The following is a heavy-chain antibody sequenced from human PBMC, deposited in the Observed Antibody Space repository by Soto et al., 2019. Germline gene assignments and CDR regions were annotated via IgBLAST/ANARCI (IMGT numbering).Heavy chain of an antibody. CDR2: IIPIFGTA. CDR1: GGTFSSYA. CDR3: ARDLGLVGIPTNYYGMDV. D-gene: IGHD3-9*01. J-gene: IGHJ6*02. Sequence: QVQLVQSGAEVKKPGSSVKVSCKASGGTFSSYAISWVRQAPGQGLEWMGGIIPIFGTANYAQKFQGRVTITADESTSTAYMELSSLRSEDTAVYYCARDLGLVGIPTNYYGMDVWGQGTTVTVSS. V-gene: IGHV1-69*01.